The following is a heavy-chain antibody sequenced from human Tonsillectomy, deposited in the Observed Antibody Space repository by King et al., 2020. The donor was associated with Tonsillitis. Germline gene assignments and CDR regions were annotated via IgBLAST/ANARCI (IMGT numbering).Heavy chain of an antibody. CDR2: VYPDDSDT. V-gene: IGHV5-51*01. CDR1: GYSFSNYW. CDR3: TRVGASVLEGAFDS. D-gene: IGHD3-16*01. Sequence: QLVQSGAEEKKPGESLKISCKGSGYSFSNYWIGWVRQMPGKGLEYMWIVYPDDSDTTYSPSFQGQVTISADKSTSTAYLQWSTLKAADSAIYYCTRVGASVLEGAFDSWGKGTVVTVSS. J-gene: IGHJ3*02.